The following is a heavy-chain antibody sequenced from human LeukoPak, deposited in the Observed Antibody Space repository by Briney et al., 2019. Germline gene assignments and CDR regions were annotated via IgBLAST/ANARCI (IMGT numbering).Heavy chain of an antibody. CDR2: IYSSGST. D-gene: IGHD2-21*01. V-gene: IGHV4-4*07. CDR1: GGSMSSYY. J-gene: IGHJ2*01. Sequence: SETLSLTCTVSGGSMSSYYWSWIRQPAGKGLEWIGRIYSSGSTHYNPSLKSRVTMTVDTPKNQFSLKLSSVTAADTAVYYRARLFSYWCVDLWGRGTQVTVSS. CDR3: ARLFSYWCVDL.